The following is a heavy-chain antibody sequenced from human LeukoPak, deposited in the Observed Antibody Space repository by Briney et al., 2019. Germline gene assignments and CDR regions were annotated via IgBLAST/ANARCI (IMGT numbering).Heavy chain of an antibody. V-gene: IGHV1-8*01. J-gene: IGHJ5*02. Sequence: ASVKVSCKASGYTFTTYDINWVRQATGQGLEWMGWMNPNSGNTGYAQKFQGRVTLTRNTSIDTAYMELSSLGSEDTAVYYCARGRSSVPLDPWGQGTLVTVSS. CDR1: GYTFTTYD. D-gene: IGHD3-10*01. CDR3: ARGRSSVPLDP. CDR2: MNPNSGNT.